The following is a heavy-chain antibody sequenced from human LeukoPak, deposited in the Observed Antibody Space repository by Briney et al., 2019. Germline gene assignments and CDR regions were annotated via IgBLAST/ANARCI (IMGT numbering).Heavy chain of an antibody. Sequence: GGSLRLSCAASGFTFSSYGMHWVRQAPGKGLEWVAFIRYDGSNKYYADSVKGRFTISRDNSKNTLYLQMNSLRAEDTAVYYCAKDVSGSYAPLDYYYYMDVWGKGTTVTVSS. CDR3: AKDVSGSYAPLDYYYYMDV. CDR1: GFTFSSYG. D-gene: IGHD1-26*01. V-gene: IGHV3-30*02. CDR2: IRYDGSNK. J-gene: IGHJ6*03.